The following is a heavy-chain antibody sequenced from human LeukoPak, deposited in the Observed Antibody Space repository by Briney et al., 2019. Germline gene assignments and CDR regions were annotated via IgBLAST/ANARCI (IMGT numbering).Heavy chain of an antibody. J-gene: IGHJ4*02. D-gene: IGHD3-9*01. CDR1: GFSFSSFR. CDR3: ARDFGLDILTGYSID. CDR2: IKQDGSEK. Sequence: PGGSLRLSCVASGFSFSSFRMNWVRQAPGKGLEWVANIKQDGSEKYYVDSVKGRFTISRDNAKNSLYLQMNSLRAEDTAVYYCARDFGLDILTGYSIDWGQGTLVTVSS. V-gene: IGHV3-7*01.